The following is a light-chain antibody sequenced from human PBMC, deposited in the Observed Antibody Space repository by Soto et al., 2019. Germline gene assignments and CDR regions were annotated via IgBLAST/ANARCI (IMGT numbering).Light chain of an antibody. CDR2: STS. CDR3: QQSFNMPRT. J-gene: IGKJ1*01. V-gene: IGKV1-39*01. Sequence: DIQMTQSPSSLSASVGDRVTISCRASQNIDIYLNWYQQKPGKAPNLLIYSTSTLQTGVPSRFSGSGSGTDFTLTISSLQPEDFATYDCQQSFNMPRTFGQGSKVEIK. CDR1: QNIDIY.